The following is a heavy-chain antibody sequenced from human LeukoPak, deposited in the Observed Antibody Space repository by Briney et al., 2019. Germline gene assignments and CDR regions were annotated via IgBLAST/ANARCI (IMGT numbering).Heavy chain of an antibody. CDR2: INTNTGNP. CDR3: ARGDYETHGYQAR. V-gene: IGHV7-4-1*02. J-gene: IGHJ4*02. D-gene: IGHD3-22*01. Sequence: ASVKVSCKASGYIFTSYVLHWVRQAPGQGLEWMGWINTNTGNPTYAQGFTGRFVFSLDTSVSTAYLQISSLKADDTAMYYCARGDYETHGYQARWGQGTLVTVSS. CDR1: GYIFTSYV.